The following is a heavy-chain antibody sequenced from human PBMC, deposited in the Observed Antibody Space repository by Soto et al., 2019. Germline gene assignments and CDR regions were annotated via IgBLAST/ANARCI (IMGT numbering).Heavy chain of an antibody. CDR2: INSDGSST. Sequence: PGGSLRLSCAASGFTFSSYWMHWVRQAPGKGLVWVSRINSDGSSTSYADSVKGRFTISRDNAKNTLYLQMNSLRAEDTAVYYCRSSGWFWSGRFSDDYFDYWGQGTLVTVSS. CDR1: GFTFSSYW. CDR3: RSSGWFWSGRFSDDYFDY. V-gene: IGHV3-74*01. D-gene: IGHD6-19*01. J-gene: IGHJ4*02.